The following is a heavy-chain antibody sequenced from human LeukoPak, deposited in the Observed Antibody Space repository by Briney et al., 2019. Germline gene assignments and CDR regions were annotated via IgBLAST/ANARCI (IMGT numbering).Heavy chain of an antibody. CDR1: GFTFTTSA. Sequence: SVKVSCKASGFTFTTSAIQWVRQARGQRLEWIGWIVVGSGSTNYAQKFHERVTITRDVSTSTAYMELSSLRSEDTAVYYCAATLLAGYYYGSGTYYGMDVWGQGTTVTVSS. D-gene: IGHD3-10*01. CDR3: AATLLAGYYYGSGTYYGMDV. J-gene: IGHJ6*02. V-gene: IGHV1-58*02. CDR2: IVVGSGST.